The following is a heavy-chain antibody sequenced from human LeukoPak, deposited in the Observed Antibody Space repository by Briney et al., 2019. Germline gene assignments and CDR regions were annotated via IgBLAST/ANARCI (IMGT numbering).Heavy chain of an antibody. J-gene: IGHJ4*02. CDR1: GFTFSSYG. V-gene: IGHV3-33*08. CDR2: IWYGGSNK. CDR3: ARSHGGNSGAFDY. Sequence: GGSLRLSCAASGFTFSSYGMHWVRQAPGKGLEWVAVIWYGGSNKYYADSVKGRFTISRDNSKNTLYLQMNSLRAEDTAVYYCARSHGGNSGAFDYWGQGTLVTVSS. D-gene: IGHD4-23*01.